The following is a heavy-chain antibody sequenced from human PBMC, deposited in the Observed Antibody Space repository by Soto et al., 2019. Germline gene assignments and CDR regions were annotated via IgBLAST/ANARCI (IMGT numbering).Heavy chain of an antibody. CDR2: ISVYNGXT. Sequence: GASVKVSCKASGYSFHTYAISCVRQAPGQVLELVVFISVYNGXTXXXXXXXXXXXXGXYTXXNTXXXXXXXXXXXDTAVYYCAREYGMDVWGQGTTVTVSS. CDR1: GYSFHTYA. CDR3: AREYGMDV. V-gene: IGHV1-18*01. J-gene: IGHJ6*02.